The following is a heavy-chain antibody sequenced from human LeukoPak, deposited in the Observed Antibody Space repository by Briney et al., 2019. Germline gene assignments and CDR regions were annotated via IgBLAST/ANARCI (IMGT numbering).Heavy chain of an antibody. CDR3: ARAPSGSYPYWYFDL. V-gene: IGHV3-21*01. J-gene: IGHJ2*01. CDR2: ISSSSSYI. Sequence: PGGSLRLSCAASGFTFSSYSMNWVRQAPGKGLEWVSSISSSSSYIYYADSVKGRFTISRDNAKNSLYLQMNSLRAEDTAVYYCARAPSGSYPYWYFDLWGRGTLVTVSS. CDR1: GFTFSSYS. D-gene: IGHD1-26*01.